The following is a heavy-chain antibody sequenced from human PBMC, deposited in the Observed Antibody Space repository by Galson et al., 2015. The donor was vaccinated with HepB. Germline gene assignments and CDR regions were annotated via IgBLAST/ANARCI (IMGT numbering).Heavy chain of an antibody. D-gene: IGHD6-19*01. Sequence: SLRLSCAASGFTFSNYAMHWVRQAPGKGLEWVAGISYDGDNKNYADSVKGRFTISRGNSNNILYLQINSLRAEDTAVFYCARSIAVLRSPIDSWGQGTLVIVSS. J-gene: IGHJ4*02. CDR3: ARSIAVLRSPIDS. CDR1: GFTFSNYA. CDR2: ISYDGDNK. V-gene: IGHV3-30-3*01.